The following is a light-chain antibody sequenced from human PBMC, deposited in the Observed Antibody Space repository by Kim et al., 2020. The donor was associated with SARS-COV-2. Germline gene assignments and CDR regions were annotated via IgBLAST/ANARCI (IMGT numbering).Light chain of an antibody. CDR3: AAWDDSLSGRV. CDR1: SSNIERNY. V-gene: IGLV1-47*01. J-gene: IGLJ3*02. Sequence: QSVLTQPPSASGTPGQRVTISCSGSSSNIERNYVYWYQQVPGTAPKVLIYRNNERPSGVPDRFSGSKSGTSASLAISGLLSEDEADYYCAAWDDSLSGRVFGGGTKLTVL. CDR2: RNN.